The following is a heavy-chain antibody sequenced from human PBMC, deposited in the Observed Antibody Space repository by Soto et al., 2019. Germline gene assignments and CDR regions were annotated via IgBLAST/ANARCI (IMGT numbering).Heavy chain of an antibody. V-gene: IGHV4-4*07. CDR2: IYTSGST. Sequence: PXGTLSLTFTVSGGSISSYYWSWIRQPAGKGLEWIGRIYTSGSTNYNPSLKSRVTMSVDTSKNQFSLKLSSVTAADTAVYYCARSMRIADSPGRAHSCWFDPWGQGTLVTVSS. CDR1: GGSISSYY. J-gene: IGHJ5*02. CDR3: ARSMRIADSPGRAHSCWFDP. D-gene: IGHD6-6*01.